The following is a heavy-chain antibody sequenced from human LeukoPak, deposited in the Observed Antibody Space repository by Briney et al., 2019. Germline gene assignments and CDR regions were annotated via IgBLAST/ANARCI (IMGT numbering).Heavy chain of an antibody. CDR1: GFTFIYYS. J-gene: IGHJ4*02. D-gene: IGHD1-26*01. V-gene: IGHV3-48*04. CDR3: ARDRARATEGPELGY. Sequence: GGSLRLSCAASGFTFIYYSMTWVRQAPGKGLEWISYISSSGRTIYYADSVKGRFTISRDNAKNSVYLQMNSLSAEDTAVYYCARDRARATEGPELGYWGQGTLVTVSS. CDR2: ISSSGRTI.